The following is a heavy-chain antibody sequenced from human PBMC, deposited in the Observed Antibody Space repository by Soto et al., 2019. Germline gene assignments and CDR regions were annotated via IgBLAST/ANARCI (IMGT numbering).Heavy chain of an antibody. V-gene: IGHV4-4*07. CDR3: ARGQRFSDWFDP. D-gene: IGHD3-3*01. CDR2: IYSSGST. CDR1: GGDISTYY. Sequence: QVQLQESGPGLVKPSETLSLTCTVSGGDISTYYWTWIRQPAGKGLEWIGRIYSSGSTKYNPSLKSRVTMSLDTSKNRFSLRLSSVTAAYTAVYYCARGQRFSDWFDPWGQGTLVTVSS. J-gene: IGHJ5*02.